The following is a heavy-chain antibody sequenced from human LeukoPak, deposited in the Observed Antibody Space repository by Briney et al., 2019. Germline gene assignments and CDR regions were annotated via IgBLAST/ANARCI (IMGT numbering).Heavy chain of an antibody. CDR3: ASQTPSFNWFDP. J-gene: IGHJ5*02. CDR1: GGTFSSYA. D-gene: IGHD3-16*02. CDR2: IIPIFGTA. Sequence: SVKVSCKASGGTFSSYAISWVRQAPGQGLEWMGGIIPIFGTANYAQKFQGRVTITADESTSTAYMELSSLRSEDAAVYYCASQTPSFNWFDPWGQGTLVTVSS. V-gene: IGHV1-69*13.